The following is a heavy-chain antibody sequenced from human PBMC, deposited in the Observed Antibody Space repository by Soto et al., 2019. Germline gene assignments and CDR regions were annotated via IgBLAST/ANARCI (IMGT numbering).Heavy chain of an antibody. CDR2: IYYSGST. CDR1: GGSISSGGYY. Sequence: PSETLSLTCTVSGGSISSGGYYWSWIRQHPGKGLEWIGYIYYSGSTYYNPSLKSRVTISVDTSKNQFSLKLSSVTAADTAVYYCARWNYYPLDAFDIWGQGTMVTVSS. V-gene: IGHV4-31*03. J-gene: IGHJ3*02. CDR3: ARWNYYPLDAFDI. D-gene: IGHD3-22*01.